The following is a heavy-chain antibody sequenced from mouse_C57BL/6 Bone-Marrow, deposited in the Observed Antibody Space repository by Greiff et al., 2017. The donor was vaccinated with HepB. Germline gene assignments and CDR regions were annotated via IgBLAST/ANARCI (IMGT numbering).Heavy chain of an antibody. Sequence: EVQLVESGEGLVKPGGSLKLSCAASGFTFSSYAMSWVRQTPEKRLEWVAYISSGGDYIYYADTVKGRFTISGDNARNTLYLQVSSLKSEDTAMYYCTRDYYGSGYDFDVWGTGTTVTVSS. CDR2: ISSGGDYI. D-gene: IGHD1-1*01. CDR1: GFTFSSYA. V-gene: IGHV5-9-1*02. CDR3: TRDYYGSGYDFDV. J-gene: IGHJ1*03.